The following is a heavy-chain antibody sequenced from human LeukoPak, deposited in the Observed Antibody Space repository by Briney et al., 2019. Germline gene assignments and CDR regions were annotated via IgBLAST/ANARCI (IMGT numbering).Heavy chain of an antibody. CDR2: IRKKGFGGTT. V-gene: IGHV3-49*04. D-gene: IGHD2-8*01. CDR1: GFTFGDYA. Sequence: GGSLRLSCTASGFTFGDYAMSWVRQAPGKGLEWVGFIRKKGFGGTTEYAASVKGRFTISRDDYKSIAYLQMNSLKTEDTAVHYCTRANCVNGVCYHFDYWGQGTLVTVSS. CDR3: TRANCVNGVCYHFDY. J-gene: IGHJ4*02.